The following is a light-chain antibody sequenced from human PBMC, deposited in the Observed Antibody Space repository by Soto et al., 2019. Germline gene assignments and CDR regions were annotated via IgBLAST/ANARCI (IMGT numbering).Light chain of an antibody. CDR2: DDS. V-gene: IGKV3-11*01. CDR3: QQRSRWPPA. Sequence: EIVLTQSPATLSLSPGERATLSCRASQNVRGSVAWYQQKPGQPPRLLIFDDSKRATRIPIRFSGSGSGTDFTLTISTLEPEDFASYYCQQRSRWPPAFGPGTKVEVK. J-gene: IGKJ1*01. CDR1: QNVRGS.